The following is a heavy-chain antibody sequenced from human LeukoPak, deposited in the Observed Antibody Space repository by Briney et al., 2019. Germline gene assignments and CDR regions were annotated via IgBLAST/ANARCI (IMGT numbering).Heavy chain of an antibody. CDR3: ARISVVSRSGPLDY. CDR1: GFTFSSYA. J-gene: IGHJ4*02. CDR2: IRSGAYT. V-gene: IGHV3-23*01. D-gene: IGHD3-10*01. Sequence: GGSLRLSCAASGFTFSSYAMTWVRQAPGKGLEWVSTIRSGAYTYYADSVKGHLSISRDNSKNTLYLEMNSLRAEDAAVYYCARISVVSRSGPLDYWGQGTLVTVSS.